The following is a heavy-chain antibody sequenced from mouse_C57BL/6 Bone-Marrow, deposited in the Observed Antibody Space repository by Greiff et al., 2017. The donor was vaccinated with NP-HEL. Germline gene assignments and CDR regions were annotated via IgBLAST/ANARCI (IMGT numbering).Heavy chain of an antibody. J-gene: IGHJ3*01. CDR1: GFTFSDYG. Sequence: EVKLMESGGGLVKPGGSLKLSCAASGFTFSDYGMHWVRQAPEKGLEWVAYISSGSSTIYYADTVKGRFTISRDNAKNTLFLQMTSLWSEDTAMYYCASPSDGYYAAWFAYWGQGTLVTVSA. D-gene: IGHD2-3*01. CDR2: ISSGSSTI. CDR3: ASPSDGYYAAWFAY. V-gene: IGHV5-17*01.